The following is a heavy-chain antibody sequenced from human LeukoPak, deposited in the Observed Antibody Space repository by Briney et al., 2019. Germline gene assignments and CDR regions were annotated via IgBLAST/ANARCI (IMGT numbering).Heavy chain of an antibody. Sequence: PLASVKVSCKASGGTFSSYAISWVRQAPGQGLEWMGRIIPILGIANYAQKFQGRVTITADKSTSTAYMELSSLRSEDTAVYYCARDGRTAVAGRTYYYYGMDVWGQGTTVTVSS. D-gene: IGHD6-19*01. CDR3: ARDGRTAVAGRTYYYYGMDV. CDR1: GGTFSSYA. V-gene: IGHV1-69*04. CDR2: IIPILGIA. J-gene: IGHJ6*02.